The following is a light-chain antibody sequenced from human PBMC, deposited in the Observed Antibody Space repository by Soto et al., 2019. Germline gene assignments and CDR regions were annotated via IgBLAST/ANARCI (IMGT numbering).Light chain of an antibody. J-gene: IGKJ2*01. Sequence: EIVLTQSPATLSVSPGERATLSCRASQSISNYLAWYQQKPGQAPRLLIYDASNRATGVPARFSGSGSGTDFTLTISSLQPEDFAVYSCQKGGAFGQGTQVEI. CDR2: DAS. CDR3: QKGGA. CDR1: QSISNY. V-gene: IGKV3-11*01.